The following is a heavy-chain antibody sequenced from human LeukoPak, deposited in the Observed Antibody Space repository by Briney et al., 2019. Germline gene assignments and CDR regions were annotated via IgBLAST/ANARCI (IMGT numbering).Heavy chain of an antibody. J-gene: IGHJ3*02. V-gene: IGHV3-23*01. Sequence: PGGSLRLSCAASGFTFSSYAMSWVRQAPGKGLEWVSAISGSGGSTYYADSVKGRFTISRDNSKNTLYLQMNGLRAEDTAVYYCAKDINSSGWYIDAFDIWGQGTMVTVSS. CDR1: GFTFSSYA. D-gene: IGHD6-19*01. CDR3: AKDINSSGWYIDAFDI. CDR2: ISGSGGST.